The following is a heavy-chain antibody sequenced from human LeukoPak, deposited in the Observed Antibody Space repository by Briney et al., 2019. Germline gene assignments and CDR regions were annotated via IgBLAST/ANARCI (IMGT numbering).Heavy chain of an antibody. D-gene: IGHD2-2*01. J-gene: IGHJ4*02. CDR1: GFTFSSYE. CDR2: ISSSGSTI. Sequence: SGGSLRLSCAASGFTFSSYEMNWVRQAPGKGLEWVSYISSSGSTIYYADSVKGRFTISRDNAKNSLYLQMNSLRAEDTAVYYCASSQVGYFDHWGQGTLVTVSS. V-gene: IGHV3-48*03. CDR3: ASSQVGYFDH.